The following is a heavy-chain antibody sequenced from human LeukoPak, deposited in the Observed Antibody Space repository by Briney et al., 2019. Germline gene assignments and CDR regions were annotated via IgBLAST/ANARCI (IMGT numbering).Heavy chain of an antibody. CDR2: ISGSGGST. CDR3: AKGRQGRDGYNLGGFDY. CDR1: GFTFSSYA. Sequence: GSLRLSCAASGFTFSSYAMSWVRQAPGKGLEWVSAISGSGGSTYYADSVKGRFTISRDNSKNTLYLQMNSLRAEDTAVYYWAKGRQGRDGYNLGGFDYWGQGTLVTVSS. V-gene: IGHV3-23*01. J-gene: IGHJ4*02. D-gene: IGHD5-24*01.